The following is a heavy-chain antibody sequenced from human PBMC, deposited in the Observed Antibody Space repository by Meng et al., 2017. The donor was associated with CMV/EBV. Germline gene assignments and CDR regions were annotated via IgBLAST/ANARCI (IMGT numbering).Heavy chain of an antibody. D-gene: IGHD3-10*01. Sequence: QLQLQESGPGLVKPSETLSLTCTVSGGSISSSSYYWGWIRQPPEKGLEWIGSIYYSGSTYYNPSLKSRVTISVDTSKNQFSLKLSSVTAADTAVYYCAKLGPYYYGSGSYWGQGTLVTVSS. CDR1: GGSISSSSYY. CDR3: AKLGPYYYGSGSY. J-gene: IGHJ4*02. CDR2: IYYSGST. V-gene: IGHV4-39*07.